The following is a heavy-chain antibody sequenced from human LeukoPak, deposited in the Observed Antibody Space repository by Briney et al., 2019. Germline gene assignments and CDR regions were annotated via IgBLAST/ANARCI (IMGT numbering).Heavy chain of an antibody. J-gene: IGHJ3*02. V-gene: IGHV4-59*01. Sequence: PSETLSLTCTVSGGSISSYYWSWLRQPPGKGLEWIGYIYYSGSTNYNPSLKSRVTISVDTSKNQFSLKLSSVTAADTAVYYCARCSSTTRDAFDIWGQGTMVTVSS. CDR3: ARCSSTTRDAFDI. D-gene: IGHD2-2*01. CDR1: GGSISSYY. CDR2: IYYSGST.